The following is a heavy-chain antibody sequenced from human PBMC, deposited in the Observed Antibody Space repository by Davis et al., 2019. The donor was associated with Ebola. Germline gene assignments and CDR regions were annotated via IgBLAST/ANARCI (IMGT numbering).Heavy chain of an antibody. D-gene: IGHD6-13*01. CDR3: ARDSPGVAASFDY. J-gene: IGHJ4*02. CDR2: INISSSTT. Sequence: GESLKISCAASGFTFSSYSMNWVRQAPGKGLEWISYINISSSTTYYADSVKGRFTISRDNAKNSLYLQMNSLRDEDTAVYYCARDSPGVAASFDYWGQGTLVTVSS. CDR1: GFTFSSYS. V-gene: IGHV3-48*02.